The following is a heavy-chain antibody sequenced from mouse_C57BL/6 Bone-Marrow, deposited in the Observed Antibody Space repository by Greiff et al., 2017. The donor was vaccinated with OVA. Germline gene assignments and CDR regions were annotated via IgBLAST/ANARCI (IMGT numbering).Heavy chain of an antibody. CDR3: ARPSYSSWFAY. V-gene: IGHV5-15*01. J-gene: IGHJ3*01. D-gene: IGHD2-10*01. CDR1: GFTFSDYG. Sequence: EVKLMESGGGLVQPGGSLKLSCAASGFTFSDYGMAWFRQAPRKGPVWVAFISNLAYSIYYADTVTGRFTISRENAKNTLYLEMSSLRSEDTAMYCCARPSYSSWFAYWSQGTLVTVSA. CDR2: ISNLAYSI.